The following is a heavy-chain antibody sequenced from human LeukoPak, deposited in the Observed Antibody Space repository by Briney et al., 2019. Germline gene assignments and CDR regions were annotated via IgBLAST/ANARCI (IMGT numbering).Heavy chain of an antibody. V-gene: IGHV4-34*01. J-gene: IGHJ5*02. CDR1: GGSFSGYY. D-gene: IGHD1-1*01. CDR2: INHSGST. CDR3: ARELDPSAPLNWFDP. Sequence: PSETLPLTCAVYGGSFSGYYWSWIRQPPGKGLEWIGEINHSGSTNYNPSLKSRVTISVDTSKNQFSLKLSSVTAADTAVYYCARELDPSAPLNWFDPWGQGTLVTVSS.